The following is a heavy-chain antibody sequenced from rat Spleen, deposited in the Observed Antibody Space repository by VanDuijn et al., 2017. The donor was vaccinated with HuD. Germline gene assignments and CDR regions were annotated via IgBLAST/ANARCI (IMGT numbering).Heavy chain of an antibody. CDR1: GFTFSNYG. CDR2: ISTGGGNT. V-gene: IGHV5S13*01. J-gene: IGHJ2*01. D-gene: IGHD1-9*01. Sequence: EVQLVESGGGLVQPGRSLKLSCAASGFTFSNYGMAWVRQAPTKGLEWVASISTGGGNTYYGDSVKGRFTISRDNAKSTLYLQMNSLRSEDTATYYCARGGVYYGYNYPDYWGQGVMVTVSS. CDR3: ARGGVYYGYNYPDY.